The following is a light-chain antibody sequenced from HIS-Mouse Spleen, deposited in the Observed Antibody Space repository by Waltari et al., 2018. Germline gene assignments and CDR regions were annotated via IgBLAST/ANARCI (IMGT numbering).Light chain of an antibody. J-gene: IGKJ3*01. CDR1: QDISNY. CDR3: QQYDNLHRLT. V-gene: IGKV1-33*01. Sequence: DIQMTQSPSSLSASVGDRVTITCQASQDISNYLNRYQQKPGKAPKLLIYDASNLETGVPSRFSGSGSGIDFTFTISSLQPEDIATYYCQQYDNLHRLTFGPGTKVDIK. CDR2: DAS.